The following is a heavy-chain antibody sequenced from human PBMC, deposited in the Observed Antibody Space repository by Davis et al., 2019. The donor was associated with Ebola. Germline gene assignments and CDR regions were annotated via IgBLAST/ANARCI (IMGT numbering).Heavy chain of an antibody. Sequence: AASVKVSCKASGGTFSTYAISWVRQAPGQGLEWMGGIIPIFGTANYAQKFQGRVTITADESTSTAYMELSSLRSEDTAVYYCAARGVVVAVNAADDAFDIWGQGTMVTVSS. V-gene: IGHV1-69*13. CDR1: GGTFSTYA. J-gene: IGHJ3*02. D-gene: IGHD2-15*01. CDR3: AARGVVVAVNAADDAFDI. CDR2: IIPIFGTA.